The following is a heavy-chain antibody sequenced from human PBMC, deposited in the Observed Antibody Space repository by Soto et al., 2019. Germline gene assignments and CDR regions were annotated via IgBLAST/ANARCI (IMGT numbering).Heavy chain of an antibody. V-gene: IGHV1-8*01. CDR2: VHPKSGNT. J-gene: IGHJ1*01. CDR1: GYSFSTYD. D-gene: IGHD2-2*02. CDR3: ASPYCDGTSCYTDWLCT. Sequence: QVQLVQSGAEVKKPGASVKVSCKASGYSFSTYDINWVRQAAGQGLEWMGWVHPKSGNTDYAQRFRGRVTMTSNTAISKAYMELSALTPADTAVYYCASPYCDGTSCYTDWLCTWCHSPHVTVAS.